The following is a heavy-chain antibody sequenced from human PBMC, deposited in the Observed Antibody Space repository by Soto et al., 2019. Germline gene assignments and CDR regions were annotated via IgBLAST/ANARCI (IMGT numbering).Heavy chain of an antibody. V-gene: IGHV3-33*01. CDR1: GFTFSSYG. J-gene: IGHJ3*02. Sequence: QVQLVESGGGVVQPGRSPRLSCAASGFTFSSYGMHWVRQAPGKGLEWVAFIWNDGTNKYYADSVKGRFTISRDNSKNMLYLQMNSLRADDTAVYYCAGALKTTVVTRSAFDIWGQGTMVTVSS. D-gene: IGHD4-17*01. CDR3: AGALKTTVVTRSAFDI. CDR2: IWNDGTNK.